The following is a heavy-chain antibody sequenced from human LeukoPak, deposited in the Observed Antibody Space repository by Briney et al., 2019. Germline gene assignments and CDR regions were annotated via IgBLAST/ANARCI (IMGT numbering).Heavy chain of an antibody. D-gene: IGHD6-13*01. J-gene: IGHJ4*02. V-gene: IGHV3-21*01. CDR1: GFTFSSYS. Sequence: NPGGSLRLSCAASGFTFSSYSMNWVRQAPGKGLEWVSSISSSSSYIYYADSVKGRFTISRDNAKNSLYLQMNSLRAEDTAVYYCARDPPRAAAVAVIDYWGQGTLVTVPS. CDR3: ARDPPRAAAVAVIDY. CDR2: ISSSSSYI.